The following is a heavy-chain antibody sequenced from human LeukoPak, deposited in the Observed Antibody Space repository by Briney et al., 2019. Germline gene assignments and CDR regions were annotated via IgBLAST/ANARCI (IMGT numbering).Heavy chain of an antibody. CDR2: INTDGSST. CDR3: AKGSEYSSGFDY. Sequence: PGGSLRLSCAASGFTFSSYWMHWVRQAPGKGLVWVSRINTDGSSTSYADSVKGRFTISRDNSKNTLYLQMNSLRAEDTAVYYCAKGSEYSSGFDYWGQGTLVTVSS. J-gene: IGHJ4*02. V-gene: IGHV3-74*01. D-gene: IGHD6-19*01. CDR1: GFTFSSYW.